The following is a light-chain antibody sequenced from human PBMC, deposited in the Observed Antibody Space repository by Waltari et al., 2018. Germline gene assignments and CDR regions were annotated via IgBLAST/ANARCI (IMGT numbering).Light chain of an antibody. CDR3: SSQSSNDVVL. CDR1: SNDVGGYTS. V-gene: IGLV2-14*01. J-gene: IGLJ2*01. Sequence: QSALTQPASVSGSPGQSVTTFCAGTSNDVGGYTSVSWYQEHPGQAPRVLIYDVSDRPSGVSDRFSGSKSGNTASLTISGLQAEDEADYYCSSQSSNDVVLFGGGTKLTVL. CDR2: DVS.